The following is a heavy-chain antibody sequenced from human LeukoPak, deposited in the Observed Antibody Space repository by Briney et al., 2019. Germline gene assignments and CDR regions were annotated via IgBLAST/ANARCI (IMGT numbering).Heavy chain of an antibody. CDR2: IKEDESRK. J-gene: IGHJ3*02. Sequence: GGSLRLSCRASGFTFSRFWMSWVRQAAGKGLEWVASIKEDESRKDYADPVKGRFTISRDNAKNSLYLQMYSLRVEDAAVYYCVRCLALAGRCGFDIWGQGTMVTVSS. CDR1: GFTFSRFW. V-gene: IGHV3-7*01. D-gene: IGHD6-19*01. CDR3: VRCLALAGRCGFDI.